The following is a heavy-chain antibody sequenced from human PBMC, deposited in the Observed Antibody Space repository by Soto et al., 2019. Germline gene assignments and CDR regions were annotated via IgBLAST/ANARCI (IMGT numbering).Heavy chain of an antibody. CDR3: ARRYGDCFDY. CDR2: IYYSGST. Sequence: SESLALTCTVSGGSISSYYWSWIRQPPGKGLEWIGYIYYSGSTNYNPSLKSRVTISVDTSKNQFSLKLSSVTAADTAVYYCARRYGDCFDYWGQGTLVTVSS. V-gene: IGHV4-59*08. J-gene: IGHJ4*02. D-gene: IGHD4-17*01. CDR1: GGSISSYY.